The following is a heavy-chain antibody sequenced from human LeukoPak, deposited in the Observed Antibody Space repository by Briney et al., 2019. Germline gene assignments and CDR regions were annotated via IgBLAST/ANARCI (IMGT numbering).Heavy chain of an antibody. J-gene: IGHJ4*02. CDR1: GFTFSSYS. V-gene: IGHV3-48*01. Sequence: QPGGSLRLSCAASGFTFSSYSMNWVRQAPGKGLEWVSYISSSSSTIYYADSVKGRFTISRDNAKNSLYLQMNSLRAEDTAVYYCARVPWGATIPFDYWGQGTLVTVSS. D-gene: IGHD5-12*01. CDR3: ARVPWGATIPFDY. CDR2: ISSSSSTI.